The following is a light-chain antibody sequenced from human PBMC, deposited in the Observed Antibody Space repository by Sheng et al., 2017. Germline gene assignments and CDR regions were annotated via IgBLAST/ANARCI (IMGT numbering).Light chain of an antibody. V-gene: IGLV6-57*01. Sequence: NFMLTQPHSVSASPGKTVTISCTRSSGSIASNYVQWYQQRPGSSPTTVIYENRQRPSGVPDRFSGSIDRSSNSASLTISGLRAEDEADYYCQSYDTTIVFGGGTKLTVV. J-gene: IGLJ3*02. CDR1: SGSIASNY. CDR2: ENR. CDR3: QSYDTTIV.